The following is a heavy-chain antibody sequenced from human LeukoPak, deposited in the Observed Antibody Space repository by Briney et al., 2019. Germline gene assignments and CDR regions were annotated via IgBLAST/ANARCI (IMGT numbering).Heavy chain of an antibody. V-gene: IGHV4-31*03. CDR3: ARGGIAVAIDY. D-gene: IGHD6-19*01. Sequence: SETLSLTCTVSGGSISSGGYYWSWIRQHPGKGLEWIGYIYYSGSTYYNPPLKSRVTISVDTSKNQFSLKLSSVTAADTAVYYCARGGIAVAIDYWGQGTLVTVSS. CDR1: GGSISSGGYY. J-gene: IGHJ4*02. CDR2: IYYSGST.